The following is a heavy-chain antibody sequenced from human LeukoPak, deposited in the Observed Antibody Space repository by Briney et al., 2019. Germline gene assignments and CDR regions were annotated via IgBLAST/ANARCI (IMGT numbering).Heavy chain of an antibody. Sequence: PSETLSLTCAVYGGSFSGYYWSWIRQPPGKGLEWIGEINHSGSTNYNPSLKSRVTISIDTSKNQFSLRLSSVTAADTAVYYCARGAAGYSYGWGQGTLVTVSS. V-gene: IGHV4-34*01. CDR2: INHSGST. CDR1: GGSFSGYY. J-gene: IGHJ4*02. CDR3: ARGAAGYSYG. D-gene: IGHD5-18*01.